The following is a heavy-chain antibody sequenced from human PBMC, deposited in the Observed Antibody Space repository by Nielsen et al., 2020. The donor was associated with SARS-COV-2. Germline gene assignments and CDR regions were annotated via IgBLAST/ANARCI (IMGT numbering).Heavy chain of an antibody. CDR1: GYTFTDYY. Sequence: ASVKVSCKASGYTFTDYYIYWVRQAPGQGLEWMGWINPTTGGTNDAQKFQGRVTLTRDTAISTAYMELSRLRSDDTAVYYCARGLPAAIIRHLVPLDYWGQGTLVTVSS. CDR2: INPTTGGT. J-gene: IGHJ4*02. CDR3: ARGLPAAIIRHLVPLDY. V-gene: IGHV1-2*02. D-gene: IGHD2-2*02.